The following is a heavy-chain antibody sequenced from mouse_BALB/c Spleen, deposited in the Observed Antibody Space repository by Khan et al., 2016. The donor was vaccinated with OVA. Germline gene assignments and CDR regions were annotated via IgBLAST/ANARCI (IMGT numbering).Heavy chain of an antibody. D-gene: IGHD2-10*02. Sequence: QVHMQLLQTELVRPGASVKLSCKTFRYFFTTYWIHWAKQRSGQGLEWIARIYPGTGSTNYNEKLNGKATLTADKSSSTAYMQLSSLKSEDSAVYFCAREKYGNYWGAMDYWGQGTSVTVSS. CDR3: AREKYGNYWGAMDY. J-gene: IGHJ4*01. CDR1: RYFFTTYW. CDR2: IYPGTGST. V-gene: IGHV1-54*01.